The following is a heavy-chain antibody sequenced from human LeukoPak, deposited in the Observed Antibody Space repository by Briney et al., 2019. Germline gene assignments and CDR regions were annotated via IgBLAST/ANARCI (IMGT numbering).Heavy chain of an antibody. D-gene: IGHD6-13*01. CDR1: GFTFSSYA. CDR2: ISGSGDST. Sequence: GGSLRLSCAASGFTFSSYAMSWVRKAPGKGLEWVSAISGSGDSTYYGDSVKGRFTISRDNSKNTLYLQMNSLRAEDTAVYYCAKTRPLDSSSWSHGDYWGQGTLVTVSS. V-gene: IGHV3-23*01. CDR3: AKTRPLDSSSWSHGDY. J-gene: IGHJ4*02.